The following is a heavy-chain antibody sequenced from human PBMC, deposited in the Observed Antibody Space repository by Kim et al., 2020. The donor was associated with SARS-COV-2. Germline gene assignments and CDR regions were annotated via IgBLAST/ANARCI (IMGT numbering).Heavy chain of an antibody. CDR2: ISYDGSNK. CDR3: ARDPWGNGALLDY. D-gene: IGHD4-17*01. J-gene: IGHJ4*02. CDR1: GFTFSSYA. V-gene: IGHV3-30-3*01. Sequence: GGSLRLSCAASGFTFSSYAMHWVRQAPGKGLEWVAVISYDGSNKYYADSVKGRFTISRDNSKNTLYLQMNSLRAEDTAVYYCARDPWGNGALLDYWGQGTLVTVSS.